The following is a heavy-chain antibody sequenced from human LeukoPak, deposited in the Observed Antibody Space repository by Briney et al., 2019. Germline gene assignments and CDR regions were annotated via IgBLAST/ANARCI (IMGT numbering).Heavy chain of an antibody. CDR1: GYTFTSYY. Sequence: WASVKVSCKASGYTFTSYYMHWVRQAPGQGLEWMGIINPSGGSTSYAQKFQGRVTMTRDTSTSTVYMELSSLRSEDTAVYYCARRYCSSTSCYNYYYYGMDVWGQGTTVTVSS. CDR2: INPSGGST. CDR3: ARRYCSSTSCYNYYYYGMDV. D-gene: IGHD2-2*01. J-gene: IGHJ6*02. V-gene: IGHV1-46*01.